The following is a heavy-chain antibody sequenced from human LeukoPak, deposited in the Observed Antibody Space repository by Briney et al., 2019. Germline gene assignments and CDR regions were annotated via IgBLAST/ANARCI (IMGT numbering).Heavy chain of an antibody. CDR3: ARRNTAVDY. CDR1: GGSISSGGYS. V-gene: IGHV4-30-2*01. J-gene: IGHJ4*02. D-gene: IGHD5-18*01. CDR2: IYHSGST. Sequence: ASETLCLTCAVSGGSISSGGYSWSWIRQPPEKGLEWIGYIYHSGSTYYNPSLKSRVTISVDRSKNQFSLKLSSVTAADTAVYYCARRNTAVDYWGQGTLVTVSS.